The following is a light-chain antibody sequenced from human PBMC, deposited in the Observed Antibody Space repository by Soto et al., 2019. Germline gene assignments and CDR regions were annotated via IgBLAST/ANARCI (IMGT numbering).Light chain of an antibody. J-gene: IGKJ2*01. CDR3: QQYYSIPHT. V-gene: IGKV4-1*01. CDR2: WAS. Sequence: DIVMTQSPDSLAVSLGERATINCKSSQRVLYSSNNKNYLAWYQQKPGQPPKLLIYWASTRESGVPDRFSGSGSGTDFILTISSLQAEDVAVYYCQQYYSIPHTFGQGTKLEIK. CDR1: QRVLYSSNNKNY.